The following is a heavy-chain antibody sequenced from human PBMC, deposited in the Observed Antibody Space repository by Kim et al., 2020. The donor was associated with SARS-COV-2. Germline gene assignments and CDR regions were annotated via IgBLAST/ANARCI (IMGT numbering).Heavy chain of an antibody. D-gene: IGHD5-12*01. Sequence: AQKFQGRVTITADKSTSTAYMELSSLRSEDTAVYYCARGLGRDGYRAFDYWGQGTLVTVSS. CDR3: ARGLGRDGYRAFDY. J-gene: IGHJ4*02. V-gene: IGHV1-69*02.